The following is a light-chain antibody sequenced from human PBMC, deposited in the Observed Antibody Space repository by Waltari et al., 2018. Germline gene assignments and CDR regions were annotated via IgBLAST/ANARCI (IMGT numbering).Light chain of an antibody. Sequence: DIQMTQYPSTLSASVGDRVTITCRASKSISRWLAWYQQKPGRAPNLLIYKASSLGSGVPSRFSGSGSGTEFTLTISSLQPDDFATYYCQQYKSYPYTFGQGTPLEI. J-gene: IGKJ2*01. CDR1: KSISRW. CDR3: QQYKSYPYT. V-gene: IGKV1-5*03. CDR2: KAS.